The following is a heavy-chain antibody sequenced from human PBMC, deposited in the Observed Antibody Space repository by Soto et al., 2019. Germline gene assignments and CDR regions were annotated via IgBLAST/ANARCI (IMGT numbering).Heavy chain of an antibody. Sequence: QLQLQESGSGLVKPSQTLSLTCTVSGGSINSGGYSWIWIRQPPGKGLEWIGYIYHTGNTFYNPSLTSRVTISVDQSKNQFSLSLGSVTAADTAMYYCARVERTLSTPFAYGMDVWGQGTTVTVSS. CDR1: GGSINSGGYS. J-gene: IGHJ6*02. V-gene: IGHV4-30-2*01. CDR3: ARVERTLSTPFAYGMDV. CDR2: IYHTGNT. D-gene: IGHD2-2*01.